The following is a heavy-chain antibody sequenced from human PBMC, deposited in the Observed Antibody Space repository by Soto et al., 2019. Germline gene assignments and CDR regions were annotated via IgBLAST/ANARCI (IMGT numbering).Heavy chain of an antibody. CDR3: ARSGYSYSARFLHY. J-gene: IGHJ4*02. CDR2: IYHTEST. D-gene: IGHD5-18*01. Sequence: SETLSLTCAVSGHSISSGLYYWGWVRQPPGKGLGWIGSIYHTESTYYNPSLKSRVTMSVDTSKNQLSLKLSSMTAADTAVYFCARSGYSYSARFLHYWGQGTRVTVSS. V-gene: IGHV4-38-2*01. CDR1: GHSISSGLYY.